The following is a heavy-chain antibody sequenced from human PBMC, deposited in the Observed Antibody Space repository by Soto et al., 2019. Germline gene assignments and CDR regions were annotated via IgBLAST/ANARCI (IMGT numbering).Heavy chain of an antibody. CDR3: AKDRYSSSYNFDY. J-gene: IGHJ4*02. CDR2: ISGSGGST. D-gene: IGHD6-6*01. V-gene: IGHV3-23*01. CDR1: EFTFSSYA. Sequence: PSGSLRLSCAASEFTFSSYAMSWVRQAPGKGLEWVSAISGSGGSTYYADSVKGRFTISRDNSKNTLYLQMNSLRDEETAVYYCAKDRYSSSYNFDYWGQATLVTVS.